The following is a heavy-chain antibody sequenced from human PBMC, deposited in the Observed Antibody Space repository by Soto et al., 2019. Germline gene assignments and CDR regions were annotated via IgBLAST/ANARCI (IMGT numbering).Heavy chain of an antibody. D-gene: IGHD3-22*01. CDR1: GYTFTSYY. V-gene: IGHV1-46*01. Sequence: ASVKVSCKASGYTFTSYYMHWVRQAPGQGLEWKGIINPSGGSTSYAQKFQGRVTMTRDTSTSTVYMELSSLRSEDTAVYYCARGGVYYDSSGPYYYYGMDVWGQGTMVTVSS. J-gene: IGHJ6*02. CDR2: INPSGGST. CDR3: ARGGVYYDSSGPYYYYGMDV.